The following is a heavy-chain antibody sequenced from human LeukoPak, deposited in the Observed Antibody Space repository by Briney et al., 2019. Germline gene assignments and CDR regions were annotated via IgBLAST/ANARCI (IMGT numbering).Heavy chain of an antibody. CDR2: IKQDGSEK. CDR1: GFTFSDYS. Sequence: GGSLRLSCAASGFTFSDYSMSWVRQGPGKGLEWVANIKQDGSEKYYVDSVKGRFTISRDNAKNSLYPQMNSLRAEDAAVYYCARDTRGGGSFDWGQGTLVTVSS. D-gene: IGHD2-15*01. V-gene: IGHV3-7*01. J-gene: IGHJ4*02. CDR3: ARDTRGGGSFD.